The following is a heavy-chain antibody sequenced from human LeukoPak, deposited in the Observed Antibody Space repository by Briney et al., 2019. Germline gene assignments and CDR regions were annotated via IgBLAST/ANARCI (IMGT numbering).Heavy chain of an antibody. J-gene: IGHJ4*02. Sequence: SETLSLTCTVSGGSISSYYWNWIRQPPGKGLEWIGYIYYSGSTNYNPSLKSRVTISVDTSKNQFSLKLNSMTAANTAMYYCARVGFHSSGYYFLGNENWGQGTLVTVSS. CDR3: ARVGFHSSGYYFLGNEN. D-gene: IGHD3-22*01. CDR1: GGSISSYY. CDR2: IYYSGST. V-gene: IGHV4-59*01.